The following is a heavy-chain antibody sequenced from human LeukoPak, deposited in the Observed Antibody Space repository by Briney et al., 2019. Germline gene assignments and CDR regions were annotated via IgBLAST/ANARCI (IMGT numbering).Heavy chain of an antibody. Sequence: SETLSLTCTVSGGSISSYYWSWIRQPAGKGLEWIGRIYTSGSTYYNPSLKSRVTISVDRSKNQFSLKLSSVTAADTAVYYCARELGDYGGNAENWFDPWGQGTLVTVSS. CDR1: GGSISSYY. CDR3: ARELGDYGGNAENWFDP. CDR2: IYTSGST. D-gene: IGHD4-23*01. V-gene: IGHV4-4*07. J-gene: IGHJ5*02.